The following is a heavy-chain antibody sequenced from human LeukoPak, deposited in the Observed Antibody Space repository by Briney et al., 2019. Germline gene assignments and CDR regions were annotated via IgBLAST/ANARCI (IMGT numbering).Heavy chain of an antibody. CDR3: ARAAKKATIFGVVTNYYYYYGMDV. CDR1: GFTFSSYW. D-gene: IGHD3-3*01. J-gene: IGHJ6*02. CDR2: IKQDGRGK. Sequence: GGSLRLSWAASGFTFSSYWMSWFGRAPGKGREGVANIKQDGRGKYYVASVKGRFTISRDNAKNSLYLQMNSLRAEDTAVYYCARAAKKATIFGVVTNYYYYYGMDVWGQGTTVTVSS. V-gene: IGHV3-7*01.